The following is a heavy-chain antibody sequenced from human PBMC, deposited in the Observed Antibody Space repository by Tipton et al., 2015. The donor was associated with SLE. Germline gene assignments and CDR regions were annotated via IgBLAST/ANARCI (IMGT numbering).Heavy chain of an antibody. CDR1: GGSFSGYY. Sequence: TLSLTCAVYGGSFSGYYWSWIRQPPGKGLEWIGEINHGGGTNYNPSLKSRVTISVDTSKDQFSLKLSSVTAADTAVYYCARAPGLDRDYYYYYYMDVWGKGTTVTVSS. D-gene: IGHD3/OR15-3a*01. CDR3: ARAPGLDRDYYYYYYMDV. CDR2: INHGGGT. V-gene: IGHV4-34*01. J-gene: IGHJ6*03.